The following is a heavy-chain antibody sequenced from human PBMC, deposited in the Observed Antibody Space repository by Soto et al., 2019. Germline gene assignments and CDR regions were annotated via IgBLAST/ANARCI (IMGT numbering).Heavy chain of an antibody. CDR1: GDSISSYS. V-gene: IGHV4-59*01. D-gene: IGHD2-2*03. Sequence: QVQLQVSGPGLVKPSETLSLTCTVSGDSISSYSWSWIRQPPRKGLEWIGNIHYNGNTNYSPSLKSRATMSVDTSTNHFSLKLISVTTADTAVYFCAREGNLGRWIQPLDSWGQGTLVTVSS. J-gene: IGHJ4*02. CDR3: AREGNLGRWIQPLDS. CDR2: IHYNGNT.